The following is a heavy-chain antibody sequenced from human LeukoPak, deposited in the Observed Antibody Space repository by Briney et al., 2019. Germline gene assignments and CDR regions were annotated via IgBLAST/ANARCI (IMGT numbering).Heavy chain of an antibody. J-gene: IGHJ4*02. CDR1: GFTFSSYA. D-gene: IGHD4-17*01. CDR3: ARAHVDYEFFDY. CDR2: ISYDGSNK. V-gene: IGHV3-30*04. Sequence: GGSLRLSCAASGFTFSSYAMHWVRQAPGKGLEWVAVISYDGSNKYYADSVKGRFTISRDNSKNTLYLQMNSLRAEDTAVYYCARAHVDYEFFDYWGQGNLVTVSS.